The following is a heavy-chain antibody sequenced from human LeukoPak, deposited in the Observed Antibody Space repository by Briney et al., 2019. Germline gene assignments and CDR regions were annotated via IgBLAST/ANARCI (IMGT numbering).Heavy chain of an antibody. CDR3: VKVIVTTSEKGGAFHV. CDR1: GFTFSSYA. D-gene: IGHD5-12*01. V-gene: IGHV3-23*01. J-gene: IGHJ3*01. Sequence: PGGSLRLSCAASGFTFSSYAMTWVRQAPGKGLEWVSSLSGNGGSTYYADSVKGRFTISRDNSRNTLYLQMNSLRVEDTAVYYCVKVIVTTSEKGGAFHVWGQGTMVTVSS. CDR2: LSGNGGST.